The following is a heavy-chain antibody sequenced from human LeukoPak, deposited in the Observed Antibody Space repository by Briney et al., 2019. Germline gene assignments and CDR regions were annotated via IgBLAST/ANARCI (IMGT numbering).Heavy chain of an antibody. Sequence: SATLSLTCTVSGASISSSNCYWGWIRQPPGKGLEWIGSIYFSGVTYYNASLKSRVTISVDTSKNQFSLKLSSVTPADTAVYYCARGGYYSSGNDFRFDPWGQGTLVTVSS. J-gene: IGHJ5*02. CDR2: IYFSGVT. V-gene: IGHV4-39*07. CDR3: ARGGYYSSGNDFRFDP. CDR1: GASISSSNCY. D-gene: IGHD3-10*01.